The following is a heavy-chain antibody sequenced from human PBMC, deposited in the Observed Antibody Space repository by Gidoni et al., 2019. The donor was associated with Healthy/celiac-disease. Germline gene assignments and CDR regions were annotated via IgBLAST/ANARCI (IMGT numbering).Heavy chain of an antibody. CDR1: GYTFTSYA. Sequence: QVQLVQSGAEVQKPGASVKVSCKTSGYTFTSYAMHWVRQAPGQRLEWMGWINAGNGNTKYSQKFQGRVTITRDTSASTAYMELSSLRSEDTAVYYCARGHYDSSGYYFNWFDPWGQGTLVTVSS. CDR2: INAGNGNT. V-gene: IGHV1-3*01. D-gene: IGHD3-22*01. J-gene: IGHJ5*02. CDR3: ARGHYDSSGYYFNWFDP.